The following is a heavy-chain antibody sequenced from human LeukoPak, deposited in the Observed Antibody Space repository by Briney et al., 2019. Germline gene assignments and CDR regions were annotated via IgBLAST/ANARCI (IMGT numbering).Heavy chain of an antibody. D-gene: IGHD3-22*01. CDR3: ARAGYYYDSEGDY. V-gene: IGHV1-2*02. Sequence: ASVKVSCKASGYTFTGYYMHWVRQAPGQGLEWTGWINPNSGGTNYAQKFQGRVTMTRDTSISTAYMELSRLRSDDTAVYYCARAGYYYDSEGDYWGQGTLVTVSS. J-gene: IGHJ4*02. CDR1: GYTFTGYY. CDR2: INPNSGGT.